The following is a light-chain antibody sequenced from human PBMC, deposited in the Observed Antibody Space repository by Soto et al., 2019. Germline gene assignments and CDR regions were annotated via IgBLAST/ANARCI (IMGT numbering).Light chain of an antibody. Sequence: EIVLTHSPGTLSLSPGERATLSCRASQSVSSDYLAWYQQKPGQAPSLLIYGASSRATGIPDRFSGSGSGTDFTLTISRLEPEDFAVYYCQQYGSSSWTFGQGTKVEIK. J-gene: IGKJ1*01. CDR1: QSVSSDY. CDR2: GAS. CDR3: QQYGSSSWT. V-gene: IGKV3-20*01.